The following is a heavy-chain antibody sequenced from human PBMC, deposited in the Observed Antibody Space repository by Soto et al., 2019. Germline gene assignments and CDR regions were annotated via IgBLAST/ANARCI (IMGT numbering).Heavy chain of an antibody. CDR3: AKPVDSSGWTLPEYFQH. J-gene: IGHJ1*01. CDR2: ISDNGGTT. V-gene: IGHV3-23*01. Sequence: GGSLRLSCAASEFTFSNYAMSWVRQAPGKGLEWVSSISDNGGTTYYADSVKGRFTISRDNSKNTLYLQMNSLRAEDTAVYYCAKPVDSSGWTLPEYFQHWGQGTLVTVSS. D-gene: IGHD6-19*01. CDR1: EFTFSNYA.